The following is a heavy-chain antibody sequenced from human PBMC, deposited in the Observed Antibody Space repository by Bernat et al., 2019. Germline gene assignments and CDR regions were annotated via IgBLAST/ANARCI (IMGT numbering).Heavy chain of an antibody. J-gene: IGHJ4*02. Sequence: QVQLVESGGGVVQPGRSLRLSCAASGFTFSSYGMHWVRQAPGKGLEWVALISYDGSNKYFADSVRGRFTISRDSSENTLYLQMSSLRTEDASMYDCVREGPRSVANYFDYWGQGTLVTVSS. CDR3: VREGPRSVANYFDY. V-gene: IGHV3-30*19. CDR1: GFTFSSYG. CDR2: ISYDGSNK. D-gene: IGHD5-12*01.